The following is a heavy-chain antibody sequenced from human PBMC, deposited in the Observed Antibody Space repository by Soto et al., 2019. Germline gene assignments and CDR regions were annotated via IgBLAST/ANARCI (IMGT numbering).Heavy chain of an antibody. CDR3: AREDQQYCSGGSCYSDAFDI. CDR2: ISSSSSYI. V-gene: IGHV3-21*01. CDR1: GFTFSSYS. Sequence: PGGSLRLSCAASGFTFSSYSMNWVRQAPGKGLEWVSSISSSSSYIYYADSVKGRFTISRDNAKNSLYLQMNSLRAEDTAVYYCAREDQQYCSGGSCYSDAFDIWGQGTMVTVSS. D-gene: IGHD2-15*01. J-gene: IGHJ3*02.